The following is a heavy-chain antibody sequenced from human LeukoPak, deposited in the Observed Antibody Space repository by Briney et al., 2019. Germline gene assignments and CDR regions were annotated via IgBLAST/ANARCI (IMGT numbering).Heavy chain of an antibody. CDR3: AEGGGDGYNFKSWYFDY. J-gene: IGHJ4*02. CDR2: ISWNSGSI. Sequence: GRSLRLSCAASGFTFDDYAMHWVRQAPGKGLEWVSGISWNSGSIGYADSVKGRFTISRDNAKNSLYLQMNSLRAEDTALYYCAEGGGDGYNFKSWYFDYWGQGTLVTVPS. CDR1: GFTFDDYA. V-gene: IGHV3-9*01. D-gene: IGHD5-24*01.